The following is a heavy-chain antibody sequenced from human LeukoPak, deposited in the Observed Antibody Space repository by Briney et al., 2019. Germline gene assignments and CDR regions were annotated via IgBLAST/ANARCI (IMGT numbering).Heavy chain of an antibody. J-gene: IGHJ4*02. D-gene: IGHD3-3*01. CDR2: IIPILGIA. CDR1: GGTFSSYA. Sequence: GASVKVSCKASGGTFSSYAISWVRQAPGQGLEWMGRIIPILGIANYAQKFQGRVTITADKSTSTAHMELSSLRSEDTAVYYCARMTGRNSGYYTLFDYWGQGTLVTVSS. CDR3: ARMTGRNSGYYTLFDY. V-gene: IGHV1-69*04.